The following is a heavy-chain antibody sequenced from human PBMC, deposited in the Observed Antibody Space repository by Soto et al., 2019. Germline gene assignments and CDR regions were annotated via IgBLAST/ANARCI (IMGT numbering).Heavy chain of an antibody. CDR1: RFTVYSSG. Sequence: PAGSLRLSCAASRFTVYSSGMHGVRQAPGRGLEWVAVISYDGSNKYYADSVKGRFTISRDNSKNTLYLQMNSLRAEDTAVYYCAKVGGYSGYDLEYFDYWGQGTLVTVSS. J-gene: IGHJ4*02. D-gene: IGHD5-12*01. CDR3: AKVGGYSGYDLEYFDY. CDR2: ISYDGSNK. V-gene: IGHV3-30*18.